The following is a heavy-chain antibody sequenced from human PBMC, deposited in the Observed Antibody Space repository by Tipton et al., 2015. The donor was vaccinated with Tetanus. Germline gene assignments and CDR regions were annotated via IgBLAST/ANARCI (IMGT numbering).Heavy chain of an antibody. Sequence: QVQLVQSGTEVKKPGSSVKVPCKSSGGTFSNYVFNWVRQAPGKGLEWMGGFSPIFRRPNYAQKFQGRVTISADESTSTAYMELRSLTSADTAIYYCAREAINSEDRRAFDVWGQGTMVTVSP. CDR1: GGTFSNYV. V-gene: IGHV1-69*01. D-gene: IGHD3-22*01. CDR3: AREAINSEDRRAFDV. CDR2: FSPIFRRP. J-gene: IGHJ3*01.